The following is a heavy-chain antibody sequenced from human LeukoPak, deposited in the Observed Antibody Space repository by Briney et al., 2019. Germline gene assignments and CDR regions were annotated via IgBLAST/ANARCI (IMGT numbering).Heavy chain of an antibody. Sequence: SESLSLTCHVSGGSVSSSRYYWVWIRQPPGKGLEWFGSIYNTERTYYTPSLKSRVTISVHASKNQTSLKLSSVTAAGTAVYFCARHKSFDYLSPIDPWGQGTLDTVSS. CDR3: ARHKSFDYLSPIDP. J-gene: IGHJ5*02. V-gene: IGHV4-39*01. CDR1: GGSVSSSRYY. D-gene: IGHD3-9*01. CDR2: IYNTERT.